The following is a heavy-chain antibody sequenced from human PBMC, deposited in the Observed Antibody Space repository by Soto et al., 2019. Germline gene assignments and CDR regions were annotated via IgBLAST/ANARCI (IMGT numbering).Heavy chain of an antibody. CDR1: GGSISSGVYY. Sequence: QVQLQESGPGLVKPSQTLSLTCTVSGGSISSGVYYWIWIRQHPGKGLEWIGYIYYSGRTYNNPSLKIRVTIPLDTSKNLFFLKLSSVTATDTAVYYGARWWTSSRQGFDPWGQGTLVTVSS. J-gene: IGHJ5*02. CDR3: ARWWTSSRQGFDP. CDR2: IYYSGRT. D-gene: IGHD2-15*01. V-gene: IGHV4-31*03.